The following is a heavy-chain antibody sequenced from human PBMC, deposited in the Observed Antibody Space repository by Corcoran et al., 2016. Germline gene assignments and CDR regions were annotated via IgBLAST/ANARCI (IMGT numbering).Heavy chain of an antibody. Sequence: QVQLQQWGAGLLKPSETLSLTCAVYGGSFSGYYWSWIRQPPGKGLEWIGEINHSGSTNYNPSLKSRVTISVDTSKNQFSRKLSSVTAADTAVYYCARVGLQWLVPKNWFDPWGQGTLVTVSS. D-gene: IGHD6-19*01. J-gene: IGHJ5*02. CDR1: GGSFSGYY. V-gene: IGHV4-34*01. CDR2: INHSGST. CDR3: ARVGLQWLVPKNWFDP.